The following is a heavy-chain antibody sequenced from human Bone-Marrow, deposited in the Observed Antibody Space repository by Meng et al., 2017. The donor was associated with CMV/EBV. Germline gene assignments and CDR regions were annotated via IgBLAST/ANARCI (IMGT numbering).Heavy chain of an antibody. J-gene: IGHJ3*02. V-gene: IGHV1-69*10. CDR3: ARDSPLNWNDLGTAFDI. CDR1: GGTFSSYA. D-gene: IGHD1-1*01. CDR2: IIPILGIA. Sequence: SVKVSCKASGGTFSSYAISWVRQAPGQGLEWMGGIIPILGIANYAQKFQGRVTITADKSTSTAYMELSSLRSEDTAVYYCARDSPLNWNDLGTAFDIWGQGTMVTVSS.